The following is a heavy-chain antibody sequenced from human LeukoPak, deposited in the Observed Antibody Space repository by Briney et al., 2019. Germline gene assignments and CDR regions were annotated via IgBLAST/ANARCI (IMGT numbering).Heavy chain of an antibody. Sequence: GGSLRLSCAASGFTFSSYEMSWVRQAPGKGLEWVSYISSSGSTIYYADSVKGRFTISRDNAKNTLYLQMKSLRVEDTAVYYCARDTVGGFDYWGQGTLVTVSS. CDR2: ISSSGSTI. CDR1: GFTFSSYE. J-gene: IGHJ4*02. V-gene: IGHV3-48*03. CDR3: ARDTVGGFDY. D-gene: IGHD3-16*01.